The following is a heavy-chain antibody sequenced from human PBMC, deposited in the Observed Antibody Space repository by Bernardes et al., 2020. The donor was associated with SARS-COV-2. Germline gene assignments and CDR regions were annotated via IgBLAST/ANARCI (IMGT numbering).Heavy chain of an antibody. CDR1: GYTITALS. CDR3: ATTNSTVTTLILYYSYYGMDV. V-gene: IGHV1-24*01. J-gene: IGHJ6*02. D-gene: IGHD4-17*01. Sequence: KEICKVSGYTITALSMHWVRQAPGKGLEWMGGFDPEDGETIYAQKFQGRVTMTEDTSTDTAYMELSSLISEDTAVYYCATTNSTVTTLILYYSYYGMDVWSQATTVTVSS. CDR2: FDPEDGET.